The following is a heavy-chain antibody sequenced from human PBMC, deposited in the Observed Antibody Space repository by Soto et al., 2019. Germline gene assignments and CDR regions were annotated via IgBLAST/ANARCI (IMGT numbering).Heavy chain of an antibody. CDR3: ARAFLRTLYYFDY. J-gene: IGHJ4*02. CDR1: GFTFSSYG. Sequence: GGSLRLSCAASGFTFSSYGMHWVRQAPGKGLEWVAVIWYDGSNKYYADSVKGRFTISRDNSKNTLYLQMNSLRAEDTAVYYCARAFLRTLYYFDYWGQGTLVTV. CDR2: IWYDGSNK. D-gene: IGHD2-21*01. V-gene: IGHV3-33*01.